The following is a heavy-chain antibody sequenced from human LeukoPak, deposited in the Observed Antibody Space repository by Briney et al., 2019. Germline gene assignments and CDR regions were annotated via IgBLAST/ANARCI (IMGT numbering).Heavy chain of an antibody. V-gene: IGHV3-53*01. CDR1: GFTFSSYS. CDR3: AISDYVWGSYDY. J-gene: IGHJ4*02. CDR2: IYSGGST. D-gene: IGHD3-16*01. Sequence: PGGSLRLSCAASGFTFSSYSMNWVRQAPGKGLEWVSVIYSGGSTYYADSVKGRFTISRDNSKNTLYLQMNSLRAEDMAVYYCAISDYVWGSYDYWGQGTLVTVSS.